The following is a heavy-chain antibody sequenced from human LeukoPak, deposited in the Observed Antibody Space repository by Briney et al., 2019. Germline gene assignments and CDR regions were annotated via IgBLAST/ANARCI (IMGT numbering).Heavy chain of an antibody. CDR1: GASISTYY. CDR3: ARNHGGWFDS. D-gene: IGHD4-23*01. V-gene: IGHV4-59*01. Sequence: SETLSLTCTVSGASISTYYWTWIRQPPGKGLEWIGYIYYSGGTNYNPPLKSRVTISVDTSKNQFSLKLNSVTAADTAAYYCARNHGGWFDSWGQGTLVTVSS. CDR2: IYYSGGT. J-gene: IGHJ5*01.